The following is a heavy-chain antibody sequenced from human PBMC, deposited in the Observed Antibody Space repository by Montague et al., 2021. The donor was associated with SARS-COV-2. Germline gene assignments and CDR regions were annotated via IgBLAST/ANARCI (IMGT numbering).Heavy chain of an antibody. Sequence: TLSLTCTVSGVAELRRRSEEHTSELQSPMEFVCRLLLEKNTNYNPSLKSRVTISVDTSKKQFSLKLSSVTAADTAVYYCARHTSERITMVKAFDIWGQGTMVTVSS. CDR3: ARHTSERITMVKAFDI. CDR1: GVAELRRR. V-gene: IGHV4-61*02. J-gene: IGHJ3*02. D-gene: IGHD3-10*01. CDR2: LLLEKNT.